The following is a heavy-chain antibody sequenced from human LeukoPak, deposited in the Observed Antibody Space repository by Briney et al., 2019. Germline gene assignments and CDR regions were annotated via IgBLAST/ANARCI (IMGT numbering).Heavy chain of an antibody. D-gene: IGHD3-3*01. CDR3: ARHYDFWSGYYPFDY. Sequence: PSETLSLTCAVSGYSISSGYYWGWIRQPPGKGLEWIGSIYHSGSTYYNPPLKSRVTISVDTSKNQFSLKLSSVTAADTAVYYCARHYDFWSGYYPFDYWGQGTLVTVSS. CDR2: IYHSGST. CDR1: GYSISSGYY. V-gene: IGHV4-38-2*01. J-gene: IGHJ4*02.